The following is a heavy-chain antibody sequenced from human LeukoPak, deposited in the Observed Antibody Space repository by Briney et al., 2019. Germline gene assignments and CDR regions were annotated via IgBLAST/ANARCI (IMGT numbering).Heavy chain of an antibody. CDR1: GFTFSSYA. CDR2: ISSNGGST. V-gene: IGHV3-64D*06. Sequence: GGSLRLSCSASGFTFSSYAMHWVRQAPGKGLEYVSAISSNGGSTYYADSVEGRFTISRDNSKDTLYLQMSSLRAEDTAVYYCVKGYCSSTSCSADWFDPWGQGTLVTVSS. J-gene: IGHJ5*02. D-gene: IGHD2-2*01. CDR3: VKGYCSSTSCSADWFDP.